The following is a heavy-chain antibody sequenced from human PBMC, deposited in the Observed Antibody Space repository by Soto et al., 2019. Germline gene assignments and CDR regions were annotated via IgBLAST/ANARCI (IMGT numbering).Heavy chain of an antibody. CDR1: GFTFSSYA. Sequence: PGGSLRLSCAASGFTFSSYAMHWVRQAPGKGREWVAVISSDGSDKYYADSVKGRFAISRDNSKNTLYVQLNRMRAEDTALYYCARDRQYGAGFIDVWGQGTTVT. D-gene: IGHD3-10*01. V-gene: IGHV3-30*09. CDR3: ARDRQYGAGFIDV. J-gene: IGHJ6*02. CDR2: ISSDGSDK.